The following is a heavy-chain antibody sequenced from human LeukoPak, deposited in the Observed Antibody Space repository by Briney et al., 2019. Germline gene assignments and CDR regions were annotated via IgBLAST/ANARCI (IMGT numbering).Heavy chain of an antibody. Sequence: GGSLRLSCAASGFTFSSYSMNWVRQAPGKGLEWVSAISGSGGSTYYADSVKGRFTISRDNSKNTLYLQMNSLRAEDTAVYYCAKTQVTYYYDSSGYYPTLFDYWGQGTLVTVSS. D-gene: IGHD3-22*01. CDR1: GFTFSSYS. J-gene: IGHJ4*02. CDR2: ISGSGGST. CDR3: AKTQVTYYYDSSGYYPTLFDY. V-gene: IGHV3-23*01.